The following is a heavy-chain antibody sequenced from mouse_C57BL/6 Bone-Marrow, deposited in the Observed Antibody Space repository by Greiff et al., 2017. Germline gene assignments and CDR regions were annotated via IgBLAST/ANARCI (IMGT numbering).Heavy chain of an antibody. CDR1: GFNIKDAY. CDR2: IDPENGDT. Sequence: EVQLQESGAELVRPGASVKLSCTASGFNIKDAYMHWVKQRPEQGLEWIGWIDPENGDTEYASKFQGKATITADTSSNTAYLQLSSLTSEDTAVYYCTTLSLSLTDWGQGTTLTVSS. V-gene: IGHV14-4*01. J-gene: IGHJ2*01. CDR3: TTLSLSLTD. D-gene: IGHD2-13*01.